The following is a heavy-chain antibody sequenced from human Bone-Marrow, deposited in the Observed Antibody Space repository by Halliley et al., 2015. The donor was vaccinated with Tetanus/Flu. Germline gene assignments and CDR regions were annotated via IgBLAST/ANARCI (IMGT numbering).Heavy chain of an antibody. D-gene: IGHD1-26*01. Sequence: SYYGSKRYYADAVKGRFTISRDNSKNTLYVQMNSRRAEDTAVYYCAKSTATGQSGGYSRFDYWGQGALVPVSS. V-gene: IGHV3-30*18. J-gene: IGHJ4*02. CDR3: AKSTATGQSGGYSRFDY. CDR2: SYYGSKR.